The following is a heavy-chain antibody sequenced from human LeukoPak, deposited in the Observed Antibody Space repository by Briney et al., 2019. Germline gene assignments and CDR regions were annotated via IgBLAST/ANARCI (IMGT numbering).Heavy chain of an antibody. CDR1: GGSISSYY. D-gene: IGHD5-24*01. CDR3: ARGMATITGRYYYYYMDV. Sequence: PSETLSLTCTVSGGSISSYYWSWIRQPPGKGLEWIGYIYYSGSTNYNPSLKSRVTISVDTSKNQFSLKLSSVTAADTAVYYCARGMATITGRYYYYYMDVWGKGTTVTISS. CDR2: IYYSGST. J-gene: IGHJ6*03. V-gene: IGHV4-59*08.